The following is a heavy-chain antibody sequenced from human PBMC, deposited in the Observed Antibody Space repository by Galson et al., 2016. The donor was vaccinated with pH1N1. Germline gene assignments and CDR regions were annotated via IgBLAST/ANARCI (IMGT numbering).Heavy chain of an antibody. CDR1: GYSFTNYW. CDR3: AGRRGGLYYSDY. V-gene: IGHV5-51*03. CDR2: TFLGDSDT. Sequence: QSGAEVKKPGESLKISCEVSGYSFTNYWIGWARQMPGRGLEWMGITFLGDSDTRYSPSFQGQVTISADKSITTAYLQWSSLKASDTAIYYCAGRRGGLYYSDYWGQGSLVTVSS. J-gene: IGHJ4*02. D-gene: IGHD2-15*01.